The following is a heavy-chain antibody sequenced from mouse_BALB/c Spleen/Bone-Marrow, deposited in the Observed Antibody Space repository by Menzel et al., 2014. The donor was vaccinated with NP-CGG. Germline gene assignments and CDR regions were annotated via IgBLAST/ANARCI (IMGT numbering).Heavy chain of an antibody. D-gene: IGHD2-4*01. J-gene: IGHJ2*01. V-gene: IGHV2-9*02. CDR2: VWAGGTT. CDR1: GFSLTTYG. Sequence: VKVEESGPGLVAPSQSLSITCTVSGFSLTTYGVHWVRQPPGKGLEWLGVVWAGGTTNYNSALMSRLSISKDNSKSQVFLKMNSLQTDDTAMYYCATTMITAFDYWGQGTTLTVSS. CDR3: ATTMITAFDY.